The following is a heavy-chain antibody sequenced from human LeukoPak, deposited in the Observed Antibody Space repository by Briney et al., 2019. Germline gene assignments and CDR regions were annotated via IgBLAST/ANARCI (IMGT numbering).Heavy chain of an antibody. Sequence: PSRTLALTCTVSAGSINSGDYYWSWIRQPAGKGLEWIGRIYSPGTNYNYNPSVKSRVTISIDTSKNQFSLKLTSVTAADTAVYYCARGIGTSYDSSRDAFDIWGQGTMVTVSS. D-gene: IGHD3-22*01. CDR3: ARGIGTSYDSSRDAFDI. J-gene: IGHJ3*02. V-gene: IGHV4-61*02. CDR1: AGSINSGDYY. CDR2: IYSPGTN.